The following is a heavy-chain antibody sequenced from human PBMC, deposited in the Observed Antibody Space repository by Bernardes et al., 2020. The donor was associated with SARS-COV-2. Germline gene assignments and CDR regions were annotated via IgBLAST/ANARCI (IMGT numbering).Heavy chain of an antibody. V-gene: IGHV3-66*01. CDR3: AGATRRSDPSVIMLE. D-gene: IGHD2-15*01. Sequence: GGSLSLSCAASGFTVSSPYFSWVRQAPGPGLGLVSVSYSDGSTYYGGSVKGRCTISRDNSKNNLFLQMNSLRVEDTAVSYCAGATRRSDPSVIMLEWGQGPLVTVSS. CDR1: GFTVSSPY. CDR2: SYSDGST. J-gene: IGHJ4*02.